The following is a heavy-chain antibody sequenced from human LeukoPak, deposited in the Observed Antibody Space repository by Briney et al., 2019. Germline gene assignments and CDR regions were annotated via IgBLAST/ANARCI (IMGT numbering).Heavy chain of an antibody. CDR1: GGSFSGYY. J-gene: IGHJ4*02. V-gene: IGHV4-34*01. CDR2: INHSGST. CDR3: ARGGHSYGIRFDY. Sequence: SETLSLTCAVYGGSFSGYYWSWIRQPPGKGLEWIGEINHSGSTNYNPSLKSRVTISVDTSKNQFSLKLSSVTAADTAVYYCARGGHSYGIRFDYWGQGTLVTVSS. D-gene: IGHD5-18*01.